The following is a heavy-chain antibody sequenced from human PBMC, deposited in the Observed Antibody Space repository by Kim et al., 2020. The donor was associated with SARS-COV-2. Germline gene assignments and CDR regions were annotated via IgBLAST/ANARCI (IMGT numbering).Heavy chain of an antibody. J-gene: IGHJ4*02. D-gene: IGHD5-12*01. V-gene: IGHV4-38-2*02. CDR2: VHHSGTT. CDR3: ARSTGYENDY. CDR1: GYSISSHYY. Sequence: SETLSLICTVSGYSISSHYYWGWIRQPPGKGLEWIGSVHHSGTTYHNPSLKSRVTISIDTSKNHFSLNLNSVTAADTAVYYCARSTGYENDYWGQGTLVTVSS.